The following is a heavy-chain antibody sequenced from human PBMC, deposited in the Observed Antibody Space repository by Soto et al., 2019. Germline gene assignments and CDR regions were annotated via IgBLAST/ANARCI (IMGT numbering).Heavy chain of an antibody. Sequence: GGSLRLSCAASGFTFSNAWMNWVRQAPGKGLEWVGRIKSKTDGGTTDYAAPVKGRFTISRDDSKNTLYLQMNSLKTEDTAVYYCSPFTILTGLDYWGQGTLVTVSS. D-gene: IGHD3-9*01. CDR3: SPFTILTGLDY. J-gene: IGHJ4*02. CDR2: IKSKTDGGTT. CDR1: GFTFSNAW. V-gene: IGHV3-15*07.